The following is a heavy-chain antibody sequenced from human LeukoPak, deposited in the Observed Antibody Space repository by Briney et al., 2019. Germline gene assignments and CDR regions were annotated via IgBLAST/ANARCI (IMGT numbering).Heavy chain of an antibody. Sequence: SETLSLTCTVSGGSISSYYWSWIRQPPGKGLEWIGYIYYSGSTNYNPSLKSRVTISVDTSKNQLSLKLGSVTAADTAVYYCARHSYGANWFDPWGQGTLVTVSS. D-gene: IGHD5-18*01. CDR1: GGSISSYY. J-gene: IGHJ5*02. CDR3: ARHSYGANWFDP. CDR2: IYYSGST. V-gene: IGHV4-59*01.